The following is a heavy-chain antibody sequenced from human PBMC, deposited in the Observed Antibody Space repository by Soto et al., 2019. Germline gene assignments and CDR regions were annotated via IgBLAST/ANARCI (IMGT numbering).Heavy chain of an antibody. CDR3: AKGLVATIYFDY. D-gene: IGHD5-12*01. CDR2: ISAGGDST. CDR1: GFTFSGYA. Sequence: EVQLLESGGGLVQPGGSLRLSCAASGFTFSGYAMSWVRQAPGKGLEWVSSISAGGDSTYYAASVKGRFAISSDNSKNTLYLQMNSLRAEDTAVYYCAKGLVATIYFDYWGQGTLVTVSS. V-gene: IGHV3-23*01. J-gene: IGHJ4*02.